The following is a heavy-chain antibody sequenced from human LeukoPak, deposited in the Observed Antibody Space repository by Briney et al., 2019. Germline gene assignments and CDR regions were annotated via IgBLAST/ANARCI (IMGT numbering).Heavy chain of an antibody. J-gene: IGHJ5*02. D-gene: IGHD3-16*01. CDR2: INHSGST. CDR1: GGSFSGYY. Sequence: PSETLSLTCAVYGGSFSGYYWSWIRQPPGKGLEWIGEINHSGSTNYNPSLKSRVTISVDTSKNQFSLKLSSVTAADTAVYYCARVKGAYNWFDPWGQGTLVTVSS. CDR3: ARVKGAYNWFDP. V-gene: IGHV4-34*01.